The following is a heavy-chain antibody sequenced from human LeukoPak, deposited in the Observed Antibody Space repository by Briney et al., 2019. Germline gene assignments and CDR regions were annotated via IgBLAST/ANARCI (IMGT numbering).Heavy chain of an antibody. Sequence: SETLSLTCTVSGGSISSYYWSWIRQPPGKGLEWIGYIYYSGSTNYNPSLKSRVTISVDTSKNQFSLKLSSVTAADTAVYYCARDSEDYVWGSYRSTQGFDYRGQGTLVTVSS. CDR2: IYYSGST. CDR3: ARDSEDYVWGSYRSTQGFDY. V-gene: IGHV4-59*01. D-gene: IGHD3-16*02. CDR1: GGSISSYY. J-gene: IGHJ4*02.